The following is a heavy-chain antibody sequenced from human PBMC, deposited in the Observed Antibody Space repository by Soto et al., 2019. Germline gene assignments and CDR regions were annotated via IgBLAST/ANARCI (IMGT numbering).Heavy chain of an antibody. CDR3: TTGRNSSSYYYYYYMDV. D-gene: IGHD6-6*01. CDR1: GFTFSNAW. CDR2: IKSKTDGGTT. Sequence: GGSLRISCAASGFTFSNAWMSWVRQAPGKGLEWVGRIKSKTDGGTTDYAAPVKGRFTISRDDSKNTLYLQMNSLKTEDTAVYYYTTGRNSSSYYYYYYMDVWGKGTTVTVSS. J-gene: IGHJ6*03. V-gene: IGHV3-15*01.